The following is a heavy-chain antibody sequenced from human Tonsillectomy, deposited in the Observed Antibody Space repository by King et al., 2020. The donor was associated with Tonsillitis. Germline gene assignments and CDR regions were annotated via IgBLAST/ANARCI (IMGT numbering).Heavy chain of an antibody. V-gene: IGHV3-53*01. CDR2: IYSGGST. CDR1: GFTVSSDY. J-gene: IGHJ4*02. D-gene: IGHD3-10*01. Sequence: VQLVESGGGLIQPGGSLRLSCAASGFTVSSDYMNWVRQAPGKGLEWVSGIYSGGSTYYADSVKGRFTISRDNSKNTLYLQMNSPGAEDTAVYYCARDYYGSGFPDYWGQGTLVTVSS. CDR3: ARDYYGSGFPDY.